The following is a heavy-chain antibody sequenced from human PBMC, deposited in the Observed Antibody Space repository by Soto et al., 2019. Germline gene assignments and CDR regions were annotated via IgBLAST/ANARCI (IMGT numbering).Heavy chain of an antibody. J-gene: IGHJ4*02. Sequence: GGSLRLSCAASGFTFSSYAMSWVRQAPGKGLEWVSAISGSGGSTYYADSVKGRFTISRDNSKNTLYLQMNSLRAEDTAVYYCAKDLEWSGYYMPESFDYWGQGTLVTVSS. V-gene: IGHV3-23*01. CDR3: AKDLEWSGYYMPESFDY. D-gene: IGHD3-3*01. CDR2: ISGSGGST. CDR1: GFTFSSYA.